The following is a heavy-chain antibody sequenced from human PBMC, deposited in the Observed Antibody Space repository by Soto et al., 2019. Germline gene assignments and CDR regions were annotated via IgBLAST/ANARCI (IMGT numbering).Heavy chain of an antibody. V-gene: IGHV4-30-4*01. J-gene: IGHJ6*02. CDR3: ARSRGSGLTNQPSRIRYYYYGMDV. D-gene: IGHD3-22*01. CDR2: IYYSGST. Sequence: QVKLQESGPGLVKPSQTLSLTCTVSGGSISSGDYYWRWIRQPPGKGLEWIGYIYYSGSTYYNPSLKSRVTISVDTSKNQFSLKLSSVTAADTAVYYCARSRGSGLTNQPSRIRYYYYGMDVWGQGTTVIVSS. CDR1: GGSISSGDYY.